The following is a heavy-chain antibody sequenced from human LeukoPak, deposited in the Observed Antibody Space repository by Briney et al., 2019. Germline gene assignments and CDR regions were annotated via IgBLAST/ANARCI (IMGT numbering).Heavy chain of an antibody. CDR2: ISSSGSTK. CDR1: GFTFSSYE. CDR3: ARASITMVRGELVYYFDF. J-gene: IGHJ4*02. V-gene: IGHV3-48*03. D-gene: IGHD3-10*01. Sequence: GGSLRLSCAASGFTFSSYEMNRVRQAPGKGLEWVSYISSSGSTKYYADSVKGRFTISRDNAKNSLYLQMNSLRAEDTAVYYCARASITMVRGELVYYFDFWGQGTLVTVSS.